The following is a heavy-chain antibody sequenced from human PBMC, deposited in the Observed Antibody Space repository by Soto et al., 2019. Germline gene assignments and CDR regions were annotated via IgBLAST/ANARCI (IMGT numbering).Heavy chain of an antibody. D-gene: IGHD6-19*01. J-gene: IGHJ4*02. CDR1: GYTFTSYG. CDR3: ARDPDSSGWYYFDY. V-gene: IGHV1-18*01. Sequence: ASVKVSCKASGYTFTSYGISWVRQAPGQGLEWMGWISAYNGNTNYAQKLQGRVTMTTDTSTSTDYMELSSLRSEDTAVYYCARDPDSSGWYYFDYWGQGTLVTVSS. CDR2: ISAYNGNT.